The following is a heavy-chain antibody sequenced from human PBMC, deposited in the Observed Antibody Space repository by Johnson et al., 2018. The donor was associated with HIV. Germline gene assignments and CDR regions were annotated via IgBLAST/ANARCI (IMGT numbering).Heavy chain of an antibody. CDR1: GFSFSTYA. J-gene: IGHJ3*02. Sequence: QVQLVESGGGVVQPGRSLRLSCAASGFSFSTYAMHWVRQAPGKGLEWVALISSDGNNKYSSDSVKGRFTVSRDKSKNTLYLQMNSLRSDDTAVYYCARPVMVVLPAGALEIWGPGTMVTVSS. CDR3: ARPVMVVLPAGALEI. V-gene: IGHV3-30*04. CDR2: ISSDGNNK. D-gene: IGHD2-2*01.